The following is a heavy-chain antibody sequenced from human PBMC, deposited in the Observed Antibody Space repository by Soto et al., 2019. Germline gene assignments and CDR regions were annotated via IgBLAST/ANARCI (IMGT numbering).Heavy chain of an antibody. V-gene: IGHV1-69*01. D-gene: IGHD1-26*01. CDR3: ARGVGAYYFDY. J-gene: IGHJ4*02. CDR1: GGTFSTYA. Sequence: QVQLVQSGAEVKKPGSSVKVSCKASGGTFSTYAITWVRQAPGQGLEWLGGSIPIFGTTDYARKFQGRVTITAAESTSTGFIELSSLTSEDTAVYYCARGVGAYYFDYWGQGTLVTVSS. CDR2: SIPIFGTT.